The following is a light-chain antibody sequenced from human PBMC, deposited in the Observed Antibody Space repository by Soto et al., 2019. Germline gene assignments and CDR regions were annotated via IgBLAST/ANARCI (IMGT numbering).Light chain of an antibody. Sequence: DIVMTQSPVSLSVSLGERATINCKSSRSVLQRSDNKNYLAWYQQKPGQPPKLLIYWASIRESGVPDRFSGSGSGTDFTLTIRSLQAEDVAVYYCQEYYSSLLTFGGGTKVEI. CDR1: RSVLQRSDNKNY. V-gene: IGKV4-1*01. CDR3: QEYYSSLLT. J-gene: IGKJ4*01. CDR2: WAS.